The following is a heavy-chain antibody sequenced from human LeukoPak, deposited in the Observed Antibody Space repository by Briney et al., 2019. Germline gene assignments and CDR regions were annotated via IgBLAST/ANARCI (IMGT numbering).Heavy chain of an antibody. D-gene: IGHD3-10*01. J-gene: IGHJ5*02. CDR3: ARGVGYASRNWFDP. CDR2: IYYSGST. V-gene: IGHV4-39*07. CDR1: GGSISSSSYY. Sequence: SETLSLTCTVSGGSISSSSYYWGWLRQRPGMGLEGIGSIYYSGSTYYNPSLKSRVTISVDTSKNQFSLKLSSVTAADTAVYYCARGVGYASRNWFDPWGHGILVTVSS.